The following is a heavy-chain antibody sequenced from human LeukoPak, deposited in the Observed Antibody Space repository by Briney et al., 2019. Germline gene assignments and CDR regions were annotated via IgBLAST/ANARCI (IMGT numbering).Heavy chain of an antibody. J-gene: IGHJ3*02. D-gene: IGHD1-26*01. CDR3: ARDVGEGATTHSDAFVI. CDR2: IYSGGRT. V-gene: IGHV3-66*02. Sequence: PGGSLRLSCAASGFTVSSDYMSWVRQAPGKGLEWVSVIYSGGRTYYADSVKGRFTISRDNSKNTLYLQMNSLRAEDTAVYYCARDVGEGATTHSDAFVIWGQGTMVTVSS. CDR1: GFTVSSDY.